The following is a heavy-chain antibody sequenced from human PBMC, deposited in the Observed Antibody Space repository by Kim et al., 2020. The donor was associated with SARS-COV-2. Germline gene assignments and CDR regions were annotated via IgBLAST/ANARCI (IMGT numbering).Heavy chain of an antibody. CDR1: GLTFSDYN. CDR3: ATNEPY. J-gene: IGHJ4*01. V-gene: IGHV3-48*03. CDR2: ISSSGTTI. D-gene: IGHD1-1*01. Sequence: GGSLRLSCAASGLTFSDYNMNWVRQPPGKGLEWISYISSSGTTIYYADSVKGRFTISRDNAKKSLYLQMDSLRAEDTAVYYCATNEPYWGHGTLVTVSS.